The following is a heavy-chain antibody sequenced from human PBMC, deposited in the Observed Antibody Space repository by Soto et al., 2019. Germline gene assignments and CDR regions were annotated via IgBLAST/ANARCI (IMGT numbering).Heavy chain of an antibody. Sequence: ASVKFSWKASRYTFTGYYVHWVRQAPGQGLEWMGWINPKIGGTNYPHNFKGMVTMTSDTSIRTAYMELIRLRSDDTAVYYCARDRHWLMRPIRYYYGMDVGGQGTTVTVSS. CDR3: ARDRHWLMRPIRYYYGMDV. CDR1: RYTFTGYY. J-gene: IGHJ6*02. D-gene: IGHD6-19*01. CDR2: INPKIGGT. V-gene: IGHV1-2*07.